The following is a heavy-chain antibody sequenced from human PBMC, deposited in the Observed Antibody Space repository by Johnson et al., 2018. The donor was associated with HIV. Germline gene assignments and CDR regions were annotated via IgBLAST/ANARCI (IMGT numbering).Heavy chain of an antibody. CDR2: ISSSGTTI. CDR1: GFSFSDYF. CDR3: ARAPEVRGVDAFDF. J-gene: IGHJ3*01. V-gene: IGHV3-11*04. Sequence: QVQLVESGGGLVKPGGSLRLSCAASGFSFSDYFMSWIRQAPGKGLECISYISSSGTTIYYTDSVKGRFTISRDNAKNSLYLQLNSLRAEDTSLYYCARAPEVRGVDAFDFWGQGTMVTVSS. D-gene: IGHD3-10*01.